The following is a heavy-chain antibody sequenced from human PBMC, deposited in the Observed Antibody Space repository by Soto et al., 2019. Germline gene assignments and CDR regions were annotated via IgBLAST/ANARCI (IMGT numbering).Heavy chain of an antibody. CDR3: ARHDYRYNWFDP. V-gene: IGHV1-69*13. D-gene: IGHD4-17*01. J-gene: IGHJ5*02. CDR2: IIPIFGTA. CDR1: GGTFSSYA. Sequence: ASVKVSCKASGGTFSSYAISWVRQAPGQGLEWMGGIIPIFGTANYAQKFQGRVTITADESTSTAYMELSSLRSEVMAVYYCARHDYRYNWFDPWGQGTLVTVSS.